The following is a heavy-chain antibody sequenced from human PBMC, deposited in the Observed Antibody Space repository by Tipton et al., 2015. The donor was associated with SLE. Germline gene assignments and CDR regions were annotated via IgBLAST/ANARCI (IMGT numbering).Heavy chain of an antibody. J-gene: IGHJ5*02. V-gene: IGHV4-39*07. CDR1: GGSITNSNYF. CDR3: ARDSSGGYNWFDP. CDR2: IYYSGSP. D-gene: IGHD3-22*01. Sequence: TLSLTCSVSGGSITNSNYFWGWIRQPPGKGLEWIGNIYYSGSPYYNPSLKSRVTISVNTSKNQFSLKLSSVTAADTAVYYCARDSSGGYNWFDPWGQGTLVTVSS.